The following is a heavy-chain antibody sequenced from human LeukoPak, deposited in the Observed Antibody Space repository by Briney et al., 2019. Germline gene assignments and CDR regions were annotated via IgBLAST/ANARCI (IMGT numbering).Heavy chain of an antibody. D-gene: IGHD4-11*01. CDR3: ARVRGKRMAAVKNAFDI. CDR1: GGSISSYY. CDR2: IYYSGST. Sequence: SETLSLTCTVSGGSISSYYWSWIRQPPGKGLEWIGYIYYSGSTNYNPSLKSRVTISVDTSKNQFSLKLSSVTAADTAVYYCARVRGKRMAAVKNAFDIWGQGTMVTVSS. J-gene: IGHJ3*02. V-gene: IGHV4-59*12.